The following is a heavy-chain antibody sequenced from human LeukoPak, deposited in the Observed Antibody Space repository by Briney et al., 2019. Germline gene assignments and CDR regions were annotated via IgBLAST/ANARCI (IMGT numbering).Heavy chain of an antibody. Sequence: TGRSLRLSCAASGFTFSSYAMHWVRQAPGKGLEWVAVTSYDGSNKYYADSVKGRFTISRDNSKNTLYLQMNSLRAEDTAVYYCARGAPLYCSSTSCYPPPSDAFDIWGQGTMVTVSS. V-gene: IGHV3-30-3*01. J-gene: IGHJ3*02. CDR1: GFTFSSYA. CDR3: ARGAPLYCSSTSCYPPPSDAFDI. D-gene: IGHD2-2*01. CDR2: TSYDGSNK.